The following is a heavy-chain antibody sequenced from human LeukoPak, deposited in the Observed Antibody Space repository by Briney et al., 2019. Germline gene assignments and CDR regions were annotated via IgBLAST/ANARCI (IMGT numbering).Heavy chain of an antibody. CDR1: VDSLSTYY. V-gene: IGHV4-4*07. Sequence: SETLSLTCTVSVDSLSTYYWSWIRQPARKGLEWIRRIYSSGSTNYSPSLKSRVTMSLDTSNNQFSLKQSSVTAANTAVCFCARFYGAGSSDYWGQGTLVTVSS. CDR2: IYSSGST. CDR3: ARFYGAGSSDY. D-gene: IGHD3-10*01. J-gene: IGHJ4*02.